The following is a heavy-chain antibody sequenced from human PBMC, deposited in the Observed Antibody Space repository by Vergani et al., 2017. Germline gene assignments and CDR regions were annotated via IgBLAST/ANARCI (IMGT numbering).Heavy chain of an antibody. CDR2: ISYDGSNK. V-gene: IGHV3-30*01. Sequence: QVQLVESGGGVVQPGRSLRLSCAASGFTFSSYAMHWVRQAPGKGLEWVAVISYDGSNKYYADSVKGRFTISRDNSKNTLYLQMNSLSSEDTAVYSCARDFGGYGDYGGENWFDPWGQGTLVTVSS. J-gene: IGHJ5*02. D-gene: IGHD4-17*01. CDR3: ARDFGGYGDYGGENWFDP. CDR1: GFTFSSYA.